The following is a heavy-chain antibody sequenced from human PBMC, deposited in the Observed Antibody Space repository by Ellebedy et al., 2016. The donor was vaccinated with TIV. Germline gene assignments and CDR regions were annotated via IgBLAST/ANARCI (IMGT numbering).Heavy chain of an antibody. CDR2: TYYRSKWNN. Sequence: SQTLSLTCVISGDSVSTDIGWNWIRQSPSRGLEWLGRTYYRSKWNNDYAVSLKSRITINPDTSKNQFSLQLNSVTSDDTAVYYCARGWFGSGMGVWGQGTTATVSS. J-gene: IGHJ6*02. CDR3: ARGWFGSGMGV. CDR1: GDSVSTDIG. D-gene: IGHD3-16*01. V-gene: IGHV6-1*01.